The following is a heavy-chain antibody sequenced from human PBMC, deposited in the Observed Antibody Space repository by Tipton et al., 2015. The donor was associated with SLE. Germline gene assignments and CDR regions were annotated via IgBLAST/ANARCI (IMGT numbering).Heavy chain of an antibody. D-gene: IGHD2-8*01. V-gene: IGHV3-9*01. CDR3: ARGRMTFDI. CDR2: ISWNSGSI. CDR1: GFTFDDYA. Sequence: SLRLSCAASGFTFDDYAMHWVRQAPGKGLEWVSGISWNSGSIGYADSVKGRFTISRDNAKNSLYLHMNSLRAEDTAVYYCARGRMTFDIWGQGTMVTVSS. J-gene: IGHJ3*02.